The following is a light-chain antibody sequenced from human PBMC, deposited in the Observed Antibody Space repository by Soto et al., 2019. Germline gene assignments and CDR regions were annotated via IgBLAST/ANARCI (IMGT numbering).Light chain of an antibody. CDR1: QSVSSY. J-gene: IGKJ4*01. V-gene: IGKV3-11*01. CDR3: QQRSNLPA. CDR2: DAS. Sequence: EIVLTQSPATLSLSPGERATLSCRASQSVSSYLAWYQQKPGQAPRLLIYDASNRATGIPARFSGSGSGTDFTLTISRLEPEDFAVYYCQQRSNLPAFGGGTKVEIK.